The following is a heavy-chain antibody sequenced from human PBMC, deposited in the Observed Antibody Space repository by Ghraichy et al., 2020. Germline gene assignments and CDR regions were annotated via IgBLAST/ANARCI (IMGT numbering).Heavy chain of an antibody. CDR1: GFIFSSYW. J-gene: IGHJ4*02. D-gene: IGHD6-19*01. Sequence: SLRLSCAASGFIFSSYWMSWVRQAPVKGLEWVANIKKDGSEKYYVDSVKGRFTIPRDNAKNSLYLQMNSLRAEDTAVYYCARDLGSGWYFDYWGQGTLVTVSS. CDR2: IKKDGSEK. CDR3: ARDLGSGWYFDY. V-gene: IGHV3-7*01.